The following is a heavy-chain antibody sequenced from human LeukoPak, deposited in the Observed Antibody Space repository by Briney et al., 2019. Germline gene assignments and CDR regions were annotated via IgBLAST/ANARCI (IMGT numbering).Heavy chain of an antibody. J-gene: IGHJ4*02. CDR1: GFIFSTYS. D-gene: IGHD1-26*01. V-gene: IGHV3-21*01. CDR3: ARENSGSYYQFDC. Sequence: PGGSLRLSCAPSGFIFSTYSMNWVRQAPGEGLEWVSSINSSIRYIYYAGSVKGPFTISRDTAKNSLCLQINRLRAADTAVYYCARENSGSYYQFDCWGQGTLVTVSS. CDR2: INSSIRYI.